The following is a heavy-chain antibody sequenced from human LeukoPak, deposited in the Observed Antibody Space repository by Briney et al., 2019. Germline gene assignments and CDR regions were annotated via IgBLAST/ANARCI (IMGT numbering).Heavy chain of an antibody. Sequence: SETLSLTCTVSGGSISSSGYYWGWIRQPPGKGLEWIGSIYYSGSTYYNPSLKSRVTVSVDTSKNQFSLKLSSVTAADTAVYYCASNLNSGSYLGYFDYWGQGTLVTVSS. CDR1: GGSISSSGYY. D-gene: IGHD3-10*01. J-gene: IGHJ4*02. CDR2: IYYSGST. CDR3: ASNLNSGSYLGYFDY. V-gene: IGHV4-39*07.